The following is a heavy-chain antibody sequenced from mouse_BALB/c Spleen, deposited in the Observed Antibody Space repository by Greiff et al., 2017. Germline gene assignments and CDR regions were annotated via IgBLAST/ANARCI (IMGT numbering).Heavy chain of an antibody. J-gene: IGHJ4*01. CDR2: ISYSGST. D-gene: IGHD4-1*01. CDR1: GDSITSGY. V-gene: IGHV3-8*02. CDR3: ARHSGAYYAMDY. Sequence: EVHLVESGPSLVKPSQTLSLTCSVTGDSITSGYWNWIRKFPGNKLEYMGYISYSGSTYYNPSLKSRISITRDTSKNQYYLQLNSVTTEDTATYYCARHSGAYYAMDYWGQGTSVTVSS.